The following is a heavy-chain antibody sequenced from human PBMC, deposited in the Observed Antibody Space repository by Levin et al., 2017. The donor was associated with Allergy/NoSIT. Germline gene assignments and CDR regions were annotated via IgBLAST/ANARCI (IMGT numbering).Heavy chain of an antibody. CDR2: IRYDGSSK. D-gene: IGHD2-15*01. CDR1: GFTFSDYG. V-gene: IGHV3-33*01. CDR3: ARDGCSGDRCYHNWFDP. Sequence: GESLKISCAASGFTFSDYGMHWVRQAPGKGLEWVAVIRYDGSSKYYADSVKGRFTISRDNSKNTLYLEMNSLRAEDTAVYYCARDGCSGDRCYHNWFDPWGQGTLVTVSS. J-gene: IGHJ5*02.